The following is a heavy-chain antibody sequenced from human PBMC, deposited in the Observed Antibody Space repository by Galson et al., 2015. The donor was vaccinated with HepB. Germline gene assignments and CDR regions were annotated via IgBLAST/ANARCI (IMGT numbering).Heavy chain of an antibody. CDR2: MSYDGNSK. J-gene: IGHJ3*02. CDR1: GFTFISYS. V-gene: IGHV3-30*04. Sequence: LRLSCAASGFTFISYSMHWVRQAPGKGLEWVAVMSYDGNSKYYADSVKGRFTVSRDNSRNTLYLQMKSLRAEDTAVYYCARGYYDSSGHDAFDIWGQGTMVTVSS. D-gene: IGHD3-22*01. CDR3: ARGYYDSSGHDAFDI.